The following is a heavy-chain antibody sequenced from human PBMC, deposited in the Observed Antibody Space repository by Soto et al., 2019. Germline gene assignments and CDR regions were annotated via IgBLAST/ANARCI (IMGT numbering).Heavy chain of an antibody. CDR3: AKDRVKVVPAALT. D-gene: IGHD2-2*01. CDR2: ISYDGSNN. CDR1: GFTFSSYG. J-gene: IGHJ5*02. Sequence: GGSLRLSCAASGFTFSSYGMHWVRQAPGKGLEWVAVISYDGSNNYYADSVKGRFTISRDNSKNTLYLQMNSLRAEDTAVYYCAKDRVKVVPAALTWGQGTLVTVSS. V-gene: IGHV3-30*18.